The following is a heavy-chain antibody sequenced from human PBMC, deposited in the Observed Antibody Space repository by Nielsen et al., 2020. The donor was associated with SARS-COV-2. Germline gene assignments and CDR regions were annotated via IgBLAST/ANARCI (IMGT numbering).Heavy chain of an antibody. Sequence: GESLKISCKGSGYSFTSYWISWVRQMPGKGLEWMGRIDPSDSYTNYSPSFQGHVTISADKSISTAYLQWSSLKASDTAMYYRASDPTAMDYYYGMDVWGQGTTVTVSS. V-gene: IGHV5-10-1*01. J-gene: IGHJ6*02. CDR2: IDPSDSYT. CDR1: GYSFTSYW. CDR3: ASDPTAMDYYYGMDV. D-gene: IGHD5-18*01.